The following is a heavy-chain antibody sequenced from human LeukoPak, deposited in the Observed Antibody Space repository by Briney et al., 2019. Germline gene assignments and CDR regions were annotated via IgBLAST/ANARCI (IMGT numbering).Heavy chain of an antibody. V-gene: IGHV4-59*08. Sequence: SETLSLTCTVSGGSMSPYHWGWIRQPPGKGLEWTGYIYYSGSTNYNPSLNSRVTISVDTSKNQFSLRLSSVTAADTAIYYCARAGYDFWSGDAFDIWGQGTMVTVSS. CDR1: GGSMSPYH. CDR2: IYYSGST. D-gene: IGHD3-3*01. CDR3: ARAGYDFWSGDAFDI. J-gene: IGHJ3*02.